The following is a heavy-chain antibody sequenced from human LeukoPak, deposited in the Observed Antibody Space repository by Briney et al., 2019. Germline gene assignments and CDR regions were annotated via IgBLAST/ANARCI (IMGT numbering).Heavy chain of an antibody. D-gene: IGHD4-17*01. CDR1: GFTFSSYA. J-gene: IGHJ4*02. CDR3: VKDLYGDYPTYFDY. CDR2: ISSNGGST. V-gene: IGHV3-64D*06. Sequence: GGSLRLSCSASGFTFSSYAMHWVRQAPGKGLDYVSAISSNGGSTYYADSVKGRFTISRDNSKNTLYLQMSSLRAEDTAVYYCVKDLYGDYPTYFDYWGQGTLVTVSS.